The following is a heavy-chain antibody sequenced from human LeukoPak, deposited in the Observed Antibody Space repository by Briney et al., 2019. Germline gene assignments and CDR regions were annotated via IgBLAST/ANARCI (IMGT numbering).Heavy chain of an antibody. J-gene: IGHJ4*02. D-gene: IGHD1-26*01. CDR1: GFTFDDYA. CDR2: ISGDGGGT. Sequence: GGSPRLSCAASGFTFDDYAMHWVRHAPGKGLERVSLISGDGGGTYYADSVKGRFTISRDNSKNTLYLQMNSLRAEDTAVYYCAKGSPWATGYFDSWGQGTLVTVSP. CDR3: AKGSPWATGYFDS. V-gene: IGHV3-43*02.